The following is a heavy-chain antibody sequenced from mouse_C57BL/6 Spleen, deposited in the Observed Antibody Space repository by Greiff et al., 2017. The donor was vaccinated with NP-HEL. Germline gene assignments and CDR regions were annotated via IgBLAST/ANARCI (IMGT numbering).Heavy chain of an antibody. J-gene: IGHJ2*01. CDR1: GFTFTSYW. CDR2: ISPGSGST. V-gene: IGHV1-55*01. D-gene: IGHD1-1*02. CDR3: ARCGYSFDY. Sequence: QVQLQQPGAELVKPGASVTMSCKASGFTFTSYWITWVTQRPGQGLEWIGDISPGSGSTNYNEKFKSKATLTVDTSSSTAYMQLSSLTSEDSAVYYCARCGYSFDYWGQGTTLTVSS.